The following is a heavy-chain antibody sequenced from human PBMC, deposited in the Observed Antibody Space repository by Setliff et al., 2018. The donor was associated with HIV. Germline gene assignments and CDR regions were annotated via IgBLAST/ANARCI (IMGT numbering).Heavy chain of an antibody. CDR3: ASLGYSYGPDFDY. V-gene: IGHV4-61*02. CDR2: IYTSGST. D-gene: IGHD5-18*01. CDR1: GDSISSDDHY. J-gene: IGHJ4*02. Sequence: SETLSLTCTVSGDSISSDDHYWSWIRQPAGKGLEWIGRIYTSGSTNYNPSLKSRVTMSVDTSKNQFSLKLSSVTAADTAVYYCASLGYSYGPDFDYWGQGTLVTVSS.